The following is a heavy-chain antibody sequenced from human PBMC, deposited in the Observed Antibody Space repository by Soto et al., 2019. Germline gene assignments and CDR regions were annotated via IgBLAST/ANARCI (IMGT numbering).Heavy chain of an antibody. Sequence: QVQLVESGGGVVQPGRSLRLSCAASGFTFSSYGMHWVRQAPGKGLEWVAVIWYDGSNKYYADSVKGRFTISRDNSKNTLYLQMNSLRGEDTAVYYCARGAVDTDAFDIWGQGTMVTVSS. D-gene: IGHD5-18*01. CDR3: ARGAVDTDAFDI. V-gene: IGHV3-33*01. CDR1: GFTFSSYG. J-gene: IGHJ3*02. CDR2: IWYDGSNK.